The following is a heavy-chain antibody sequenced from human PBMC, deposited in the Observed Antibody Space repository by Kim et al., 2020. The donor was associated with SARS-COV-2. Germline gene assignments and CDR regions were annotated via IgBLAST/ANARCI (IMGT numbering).Heavy chain of an antibody. Sequence: SVKVSCKASGGTFSSYAISWVRQAPGQGLEWMGGIIPIFGTANYAQKFQGSVTITADESTSTAYMELSSLRSEDTAVYYCASGQNYYDSSGYYPYDAFDIWGQGTMVTVSS. CDR1: GGTFSSYA. CDR2: IIPIFGTA. CDR3: ASGQNYYDSSGYYPYDAFDI. V-gene: IGHV1-69*13. D-gene: IGHD3-22*01. J-gene: IGHJ3*02.